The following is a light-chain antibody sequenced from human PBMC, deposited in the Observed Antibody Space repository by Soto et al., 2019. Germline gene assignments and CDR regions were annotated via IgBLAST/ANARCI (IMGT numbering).Light chain of an antibody. CDR3: HPTTSFPRT. J-gene: IGKJ4*01. Sequence: DSQLSQVPVSVSSYVGDIITITCRASQGISSWLVWYQQKPGKAPKLLIHAASSLQSGVPSRFSGSGSGTDFARTIIVLGTEEVAISSCHPTTSFPRTFGRGTKVDIK. CDR1: QGISSW. V-gene: IGKV1-12*01. CDR2: AAS.